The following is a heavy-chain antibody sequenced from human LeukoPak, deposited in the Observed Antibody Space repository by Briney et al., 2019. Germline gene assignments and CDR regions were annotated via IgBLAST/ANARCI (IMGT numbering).Heavy chain of an antibody. CDR3: ARKSSGWSGLDY. CDR2: INPNSGGT. J-gene: IGHJ4*02. CDR1: GYTFTGYY. Sequence: GASVKVSCKASGYTFTGYYMHWVRQAPGQGLEWMGWINPNSGGTNYAQKFQGRVTITADKSTSTAYTELSSLRSEDTAVYYCARKSSGWSGLDYWGQGTLVTVSS. V-gene: IGHV1-2*02. D-gene: IGHD6-19*01.